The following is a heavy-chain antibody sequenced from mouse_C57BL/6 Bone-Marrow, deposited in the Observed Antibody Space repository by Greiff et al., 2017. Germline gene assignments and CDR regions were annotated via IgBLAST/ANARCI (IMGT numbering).Heavy chain of an antibody. CDR2: IDPSDSET. Sequence: QVQLQQPGAELVRPGASVKLSCKASGYTFTSYWMHWVKQRPIQGLEWIGNIDPSDSETHYNQKFKDKATLTVDKSSSTAYMQLSSLTSEDTAVYYCARGLRRLVYWGRGTTLTVSS. D-gene: IGHD2-4*01. CDR1: GYTFTSYW. V-gene: IGHV1-52*01. J-gene: IGHJ2*01. CDR3: ARGLRRLVY.